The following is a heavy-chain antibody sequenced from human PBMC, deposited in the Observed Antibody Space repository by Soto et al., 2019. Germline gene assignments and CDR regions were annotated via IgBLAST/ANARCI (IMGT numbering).Heavy chain of an antibody. D-gene: IGHD6-19*01. Sequence: SQTLSLTCAISGDSVSSNSAAWNWIRQSPSRGLEWLGRTYYRSKWYNDYAVSVKSRITTNPDTSKNQFSLQLNSVTPEDTAVYYCARNPGIAVAGPLDYWGQGTLVTVSS. CDR3: ARNPGIAVAGPLDY. J-gene: IGHJ4*02. CDR2: TYYRSKWYN. V-gene: IGHV6-1*01. CDR1: GDSVSSNSAA.